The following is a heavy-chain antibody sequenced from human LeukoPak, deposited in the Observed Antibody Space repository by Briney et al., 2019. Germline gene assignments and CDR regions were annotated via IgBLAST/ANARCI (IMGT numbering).Heavy chain of an antibody. Sequence: GGSLRLSCEASGFTFSNYAMSWVRQGPGKGLEWVSAISGSGGSTYYADSVKGRFTISRDISKNTLYLQMNSLRAEDTAVYYCAKGGMGYDSSGYLYFDYWGQGTLVTVSS. CDR2: ISGSGGST. CDR3: AKGGMGYDSSGYLYFDY. CDR1: GFTFSNYA. J-gene: IGHJ4*02. D-gene: IGHD3-22*01. V-gene: IGHV3-23*01.